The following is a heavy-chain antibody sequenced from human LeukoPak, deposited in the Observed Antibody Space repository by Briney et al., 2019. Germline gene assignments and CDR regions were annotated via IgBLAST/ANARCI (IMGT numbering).Heavy chain of an antibody. CDR3: ARRASSYYFDN. J-gene: IGHJ4*02. Sequence: SETLSLTCTVSGDSIINYYCSWIRQTPGNGLEWIGFIYYTGSTSYNPSLKSRVTMSVDRSKNLFSLNLSSVTAADTAMYYCARRASSYYFDNWSQGTLVTVSS. CDR2: IYYTGST. CDR1: GDSIINYY. D-gene: IGHD3-16*02. V-gene: IGHV4-59*01.